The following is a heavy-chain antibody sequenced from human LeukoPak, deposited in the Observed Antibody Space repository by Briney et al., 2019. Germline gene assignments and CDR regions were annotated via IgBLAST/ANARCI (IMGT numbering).Heavy chain of an antibody. Sequence: SVKVSCKASGGTFNNYAISWVRQAPGQGLEWMGGIIPVFGTSNYAQKFQGRVTITVDESTTTAYMELSSLRSEDTAVYYCASPARYYDFWRGYPTFDYWGQGTLVTVSS. CDR1: GGTFNNYA. CDR2: IIPVFGTS. D-gene: IGHD3-3*01. J-gene: IGHJ4*02. V-gene: IGHV1-69*13. CDR3: ASPARYYDFWRGYPTFDY.